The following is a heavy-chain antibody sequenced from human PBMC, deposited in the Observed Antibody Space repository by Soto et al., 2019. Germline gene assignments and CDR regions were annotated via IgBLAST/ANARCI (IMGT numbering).Heavy chain of an antibody. Sequence: PGGSLRLSCAASGFTFSSYAMSWVRQAPGKGLEWVSAISGSGGSTYYADSVKGRFTISRDNSKNTLYLQMNSLRAEDTAVYYCAKDSLPFESWLAYFDYWGQGTLVTVSS. V-gene: IGHV3-23*01. CDR2: ISGSGGST. J-gene: IGHJ4*02. CDR3: AKDSLPFESWLAYFDY. CDR1: GFTFSSYA. D-gene: IGHD6-19*01.